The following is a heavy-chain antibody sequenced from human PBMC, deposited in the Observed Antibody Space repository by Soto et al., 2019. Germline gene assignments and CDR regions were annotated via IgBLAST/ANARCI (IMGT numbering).Heavy chain of an antibody. CDR1: GASVSSRGFY. V-gene: IGHV4-39*01. CDR2: IYYSGST. CDR3: ARHPESAYYDFWTWDPSGMDV. D-gene: IGHD3-3*01. J-gene: IGHJ6*02. Sequence: XASLELTCTVSGASVSSRGFYWGWIRQPPGKGLEGIGSIYYSGSTYYNPSLKSRVTISVDTSKNQFSLKLSSVTAADTAVYYCARHPESAYYDFWTWDPSGMDVWAQGTTVTVSS.